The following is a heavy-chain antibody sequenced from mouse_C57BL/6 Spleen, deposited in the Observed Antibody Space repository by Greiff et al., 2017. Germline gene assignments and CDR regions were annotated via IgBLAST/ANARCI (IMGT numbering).Heavy chain of an antibody. CDR3: ARDLGNWAAWFAY. CDR2: ISDGGSYT. J-gene: IGHJ3*01. V-gene: IGHV5-4*01. CDR1: GFTFSSYA. D-gene: IGHD4-1*01. Sequence: EVKVVESGGGLVKPGGSLKLSCAASGFTFSSYAMSWVRQTPEKRLEWVATISDGGSYTYYPDNVKGRFTISRDNAKNNLYLQMSHLKSEDTAMYYCARDLGNWAAWFAYWGQGTLVTVSA.